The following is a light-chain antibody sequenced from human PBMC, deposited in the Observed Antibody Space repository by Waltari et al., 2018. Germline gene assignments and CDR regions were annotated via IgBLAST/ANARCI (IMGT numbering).Light chain of an antibody. CDR1: RLGNKY. J-gene: IGLJ3*02. Sequence: SYELTQPPSVSVSPGQTARITCSGDRLGNKYVSWYQQKSGQSPVLVNYQHNRRPSGIPERFSGSNSEDTATLTISGTQAMDEADFFCQTLDRASAVFGGGTKLTVL. V-gene: IGLV3-1*01. CDR3: QTLDRASAV. CDR2: QHN.